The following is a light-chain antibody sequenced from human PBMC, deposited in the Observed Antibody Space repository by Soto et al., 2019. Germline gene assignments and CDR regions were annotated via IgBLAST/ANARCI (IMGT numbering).Light chain of an antibody. Sequence: QSVLTQPPSASGTPGQRVTISCSGSTSNLGSHFVYWYQQLPGTAPKLLIYNNNQRPSGVPDRFSGSKSGTSASLAISGLRSDDESYYYCAAWDDSLSGPVFGGGTKLTVL. CDR1: TSNLGSHF. J-gene: IGLJ3*02. V-gene: IGLV1-47*02. CDR2: NNN. CDR3: AAWDDSLSGPV.